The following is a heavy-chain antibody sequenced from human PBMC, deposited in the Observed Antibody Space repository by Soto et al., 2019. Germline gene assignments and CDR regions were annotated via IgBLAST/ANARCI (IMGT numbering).Heavy chain of an antibody. V-gene: IGHV3-15*07. CDR3: TTPFDYYDSSGFDIYYYGMDV. CDR2: IKSKTDGGTT. J-gene: IGHJ6*02. CDR1: GFTFSNAW. Sequence: GGSLRLSCAASGFTFSNAWMNWVRQAPGKGLEWVGRIKSKTDGGTTDYAAPVKGRFTISRDDSKNTLYLQMNSLKTEDTAVYYCTTPFDYYDSSGFDIYYYGMDVWGQGTTVTVSS. D-gene: IGHD3-22*01.